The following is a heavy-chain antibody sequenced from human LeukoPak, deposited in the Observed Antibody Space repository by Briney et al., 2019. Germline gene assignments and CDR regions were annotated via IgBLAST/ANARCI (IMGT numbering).Heavy chain of an antibody. CDR3: ARDLLQGSGSYYNPYYYYYGMDV. CDR2: IYYSGST. CDR1: GGSISSYY. J-gene: IGHJ6*02. V-gene: IGHV4-59*12. Sequence: SETLSLTCTVSGGSISSYYWSWVRQPPGKGLEWIGYIYYSGSTNYNPPLKSRVTISVDTSTNQFSLKLSSVTAADTAVYYCARDLLQGSGSYYNPYYYYYGMDVWGQGTTVTVSS. D-gene: IGHD3-10*01.